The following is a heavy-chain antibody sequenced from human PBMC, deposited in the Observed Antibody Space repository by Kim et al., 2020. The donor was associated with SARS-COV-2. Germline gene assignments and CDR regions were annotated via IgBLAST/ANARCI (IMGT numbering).Heavy chain of an antibody. Sequence: SVKVSCKASGGTFSSYAISWVRQAPGQGLEWMGGIIPIFGTANYAQKFQGRVTITADESTSTAYMELSSLRSEDTAVYYCARRGYCSSTSCASRYYYGMDVWGQGTTVTVSS. CDR3: ARRGYCSSTSCASRYYYGMDV. J-gene: IGHJ6*02. CDR2: IIPIFGTA. D-gene: IGHD2-2*01. CDR1: GGTFSSYA. V-gene: IGHV1-69*13.